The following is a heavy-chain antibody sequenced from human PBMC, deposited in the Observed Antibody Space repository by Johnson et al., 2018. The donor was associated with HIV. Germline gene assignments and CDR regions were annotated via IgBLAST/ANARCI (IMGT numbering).Heavy chain of an antibody. CDR1: GFTFSSYW. D-gene: IGHD1-1*01. V-gene: IGHV3-74*02. CDR3: ARSGPNWAFDF. Sequence: VQLVESGGGLVQPGGSLRLSCAASGFTFSSYWMHWVRQAPGKGLVWVSRINSAGTDTYYADSVKGRFTISRDNAKNTMFVQMNSLRVEDTAVYYCARSGPNWAFDFWGQGTMVTVSS. J-gene: IGHJ3*01. CDR2: INSAGTDT.